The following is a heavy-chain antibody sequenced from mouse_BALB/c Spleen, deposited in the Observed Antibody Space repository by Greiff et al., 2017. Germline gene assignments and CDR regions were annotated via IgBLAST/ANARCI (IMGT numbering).Heavy chain of an antibody. CDR3: KGIYYGNYDFDY. CDR1: GFNIKDYY. D-gene: IGHD2-1*01. V-gene: IGHV14-4*02. J-gene: IGHJ2*01. Sequence: EVQLQQSGAELVRSGASVKLSCTASGFNIKDYYMHWVKQRPEQGLEWIGWIDPENGDTEYAPKFQGKATMTADTSSNTAYLQLSSLTSEDTAVYYCKGIYYGNYDFDYWGQGTTLTVSS. CDR2: IDPENGDT.